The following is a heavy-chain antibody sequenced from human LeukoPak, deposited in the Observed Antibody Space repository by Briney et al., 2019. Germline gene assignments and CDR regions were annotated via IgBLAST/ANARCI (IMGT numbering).Heavy chain of an antibody. J-gene: IGHJ4*02. CDR2: TYYRSKWYN. CDR1: GDSVSSNSAA. D-gene: IGHD2-2*01. V-gene: IGHV6-1*01. Sequence: SQTLSLTCAISGDSVSSNSAAWNWIRQSPSRGLGWLGRTYYRSKWYNDYAVSVKSRITINPDTSKNQFSLQLNSVTPEDTAVYYCARGHCSSTSCLPFDYWGQGTLVTVSS. CDR3: ARGHCSSTSCLPFDY.